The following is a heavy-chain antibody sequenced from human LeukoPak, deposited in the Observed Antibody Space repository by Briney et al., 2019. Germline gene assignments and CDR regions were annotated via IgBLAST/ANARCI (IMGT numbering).Heavy chain of an antibody. D-gene: IGHD3-22*01. CDR2: SSGGST. J-gene: IGHJ4*02. CDR3: AKRGVVIRVILVGFHKEAYYFDS. Sequence: GRSLRLSCAVSGITLSNYGMGWVRQAPGKGLEWVAGSSGGSTNYADSVKGRFSIFRDNPKNTLYLQMNSLRAEDTAVYFCAKRGVVIRVILVGFHKEAYYFDSWGQGALVTVSS. CDR1: GITLSNYG. V-gene: IGHV3-23*01.